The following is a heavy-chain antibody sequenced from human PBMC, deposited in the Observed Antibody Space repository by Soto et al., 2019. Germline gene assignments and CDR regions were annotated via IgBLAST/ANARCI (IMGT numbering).Heavy chain of an antibody. Sequence: QVQLQESGPGLVKPSQTLSLTCTVSGGTLSSGPYYWTWIRQHPGKGLEWIGYIFYSGSTYYNPSLKARLNISVDTSANQFSLSLSSVTAADTAVYYCARGRGYRYGDRELFFEYWGQGALVTVSS. CDR1: GGTLSSGPYY. CDR3: ARGRGYRYGDRELFFEY. V-gene: IGHV4-31*03. J-gene: IGHJ4*02. CDR2: IFYSGST. D-gene: IGHD5-18*01.